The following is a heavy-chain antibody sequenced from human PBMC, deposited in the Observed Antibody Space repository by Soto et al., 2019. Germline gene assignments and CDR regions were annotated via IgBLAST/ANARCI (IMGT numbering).Heavy chain of an antibody. Sequence: QVQLVQSGAEVKKPGSSVKVSCKASGGTFSSYAISWVRQAPGQGLEWMGGIIPIFGTANYAQKFQGRVTITADECTSTAYMELSRLRSEDTAVYYCAREGASGSHIGYWGQGTLVTVSS. CDR3: AREGASGSHIGY. D-gene: IGHD3-22*01. CDR2: IIPIFGTA. CDR1: GGTFSSYA. V-gene: IGHV1-69*01. J-gene: IGHJ4*02.